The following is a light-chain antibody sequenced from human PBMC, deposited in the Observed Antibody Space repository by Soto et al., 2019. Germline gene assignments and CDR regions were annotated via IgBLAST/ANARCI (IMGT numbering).Light chain of an antibody. CDR1: QSISSY. V-gene: IGKV1-39*01. CDR3: QQSYSIPPT. Sequence: DIQMTQSTSSLSASVGDRVTITCRASQSISSYLNWYRQKPGKAPELLIYAASSLQSGVPSRSSGSGSGTDFTLTISSLQPEDFATYYCQQSYSIPPTFGPGTKVDIK. J-gene: IGKJ3*01. CDR2: AAS.